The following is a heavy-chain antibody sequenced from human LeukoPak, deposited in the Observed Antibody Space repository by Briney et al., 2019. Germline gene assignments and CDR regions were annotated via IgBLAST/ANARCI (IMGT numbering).Heavy chain of an antibody. V-gene: IGHV4-59*01. J-gene: IGHJ4*02. CDR2: IHYSGST. CDR3: AREAPICSGGTCYDY. CDR1: GGSISSYY. Sequence: PSETLSLTCTVSGGSISSYYWSWIRQPHGKGLEWIGYIHYSGSTNYNPSLKSRVIISVDTSKNQFSLKLSSVTAADTAVYYCAREAPICSGGTCYDYWGQGTLVTVSS. D-gene: IGHD2-15*01.